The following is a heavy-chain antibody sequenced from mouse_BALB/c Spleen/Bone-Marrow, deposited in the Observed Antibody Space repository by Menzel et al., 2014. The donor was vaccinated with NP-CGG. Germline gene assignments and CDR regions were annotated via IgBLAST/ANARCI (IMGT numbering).Heavy chain of an antibody. CDR3: AREKGKDAMDY. V-gene: IGHV1-54*01. CDR1: GYAFTNYL. Sequence: VQLQQSGAELVRPGTSAKVSCKASGYAFTNYLIEWVKQRPGQGLEWIGVINPGSGGTNYNEKFKGKATLTADKSSSTAYMQLSSLTSDDSAVYFCAREKGKDAMDYWGQGTSVTASS. CDR2: INPGSGGT. J-gene: IGHJ4*01. D-gene: IGHD2-1*01.